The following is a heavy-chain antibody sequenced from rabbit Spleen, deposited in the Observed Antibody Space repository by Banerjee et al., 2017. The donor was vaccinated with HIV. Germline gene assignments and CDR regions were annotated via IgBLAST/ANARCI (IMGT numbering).Heavy chain of an antibody. V-gene: IGHV1S40*01. CDR1: GLDFSSRYW. J-gene: IGHJ4*01. D-gene: IGHD4-2*01. Sequence: QSLEESGGDLVKPGASLTLTCKASGLDFSSRYWICWVRQAPGKGLEWIACIDVAKSGNTYYTNWAKGRFTISKTSSTTVALQMTSLTAADTATYFCTRDAAGREDFNLWGPGTLVTVS. CDR3: TRDAAGREDFNL. CDR2: IDVAKSGNT.